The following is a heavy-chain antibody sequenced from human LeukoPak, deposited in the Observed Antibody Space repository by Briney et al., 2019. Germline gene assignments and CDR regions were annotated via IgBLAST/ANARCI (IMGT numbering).Heavy chain of an antibody. Sequence: GGSLRLSCAASGFTFPNAWMSWLRQAPGKGLEWVGHIKSRTDGGTTDYAAPVKGRFTISRDDSENTLYLQMDSLETEDTAVYYCATPGRIPEAANWFDPWGQGTLVTVSS. D-gene: IGHD6-13*01. CDR3: ATPGRIPEAANWFDP. CDR1: GFTFPNAW. V-gene: IGHV3-15*01. CDR2: IKSRTDGGTT. J-gene: IGHJ5*02.